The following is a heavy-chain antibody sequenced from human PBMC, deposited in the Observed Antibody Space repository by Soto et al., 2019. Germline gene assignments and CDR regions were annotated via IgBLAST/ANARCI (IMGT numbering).Heavy chain of an antibody. CDR2: IIPIFGTA. Sequence: CKASAGSISRYAISWVCQAPGQGIEWLGGIIPIFGTANYPQKFQGRVTITADKSTSTAYMELSSLRSEDTAVYYCASSPLVVARQDYLYGMDVWG. CDR3: ASSPLVVARQDYLYGMDV. D-gene: IGHD2-15*01. CDR1: AGSISRYA. J-gene: IGHJ6*02. V-gene: IGHV1-69*06.